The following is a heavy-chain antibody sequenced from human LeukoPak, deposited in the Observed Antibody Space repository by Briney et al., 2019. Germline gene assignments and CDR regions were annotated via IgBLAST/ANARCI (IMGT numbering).Heavy chain of an antibody. J-gene: IGHJ3*02. CDR1: GGTFSSYA. Sequence: SVKVSCKASGGTFSSYAISWVRQAPGQGLEWMGGIIPIFGTANYAQKFQGRVTITTDESTSTAYMELSSLRSEDTAVYYCARGSAIFGVVPDAFDIWGQGTMVTVSS. CDR2: IIPIFGTA. CDR3: ARGSAIFGVVPDAFDI. V-gene: IGHV1-69*05. D-gene: IGHD3-3*01.